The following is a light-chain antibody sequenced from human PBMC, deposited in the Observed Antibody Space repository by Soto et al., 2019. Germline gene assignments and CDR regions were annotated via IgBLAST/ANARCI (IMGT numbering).Light chain of an antibody. Sequence: QSVLTQPASVSGSPGQSITISCTGTSSDIGDYNYVSWYQQHPGKAPKLMIYEVSNRPSGISNRLSGSKSGNTASLTISGLQADDEADYYCSSYTSTSSYVFGTGTKVTVL. CDR2: EVS. J-gene: IGLJ1*01. V-gene: IGLV2-14*01. CDR3: SSYTSTSSYV. CDR1: SSDIGDYNY.